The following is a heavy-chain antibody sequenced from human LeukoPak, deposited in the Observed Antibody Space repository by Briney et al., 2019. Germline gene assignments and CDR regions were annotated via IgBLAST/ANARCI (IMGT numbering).Heavy chain of an antibody. CDR3: ARGGATFEVVPSGAFDV. D-gene: IGHD3-3*01. Sequence: SQTLSLTCTVSGGSISSGSYYWSWIRQPAGEGLEWIGRFYTSGSTDYNPSLKSRVTISVDTSKNQFSLKLNSVTAADTALYYCARGGATFEVVPSGAFDVWGQGTMVTVSS. CDR2: FYTSGST. J-gene: IGHJ3*01. CDR1: GGSISSGSYY. V-gene: IGHV4-61*02.